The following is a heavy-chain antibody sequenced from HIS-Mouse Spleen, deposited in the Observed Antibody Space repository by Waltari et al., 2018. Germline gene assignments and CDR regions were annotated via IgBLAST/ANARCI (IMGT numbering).Heavy chain of an antibody. V-gene: IGHV4-39*07. J-gene: IGHJ2*01. CDR1: GGSISRSSYY. CDR3: AREIPYSSSWYDWYFDL. Sequence: QLQLQESGPGLVKPSETLSLTCPVSGGSISRSSYYWGLIRQPPGKGLEWIGSIYYSGSTYYNPSLKSRVTISVDTSKNQFSLKLSSVTAADTAVYYCAREIPYSSSWYDWYFDLWGRGTLVTVSS. D-gene: IGHD6-13*01. CDR2: IYYSGST.